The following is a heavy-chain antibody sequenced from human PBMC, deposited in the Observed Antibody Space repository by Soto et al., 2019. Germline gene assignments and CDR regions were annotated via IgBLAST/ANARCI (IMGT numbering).Heavy chain of an antibody. CDR2: IYYSGST. J-gene: IGHJ5*02. CDR1: GGYISSGGYY. Sequence: SVTHSHTCTFSGGYISSGGYYWSWIRQHPGKGLEWIGYIYYSGSTYYNPSLKSRVTISVDTSKNQFSLKLSSVTAADTAVYYCARVGGISWFDPWGQGTPVTSPQ. V-gene: IGHV4-31*03. D-gene: IGHD3-16*01. CDR3: ARVGGISWFDP.